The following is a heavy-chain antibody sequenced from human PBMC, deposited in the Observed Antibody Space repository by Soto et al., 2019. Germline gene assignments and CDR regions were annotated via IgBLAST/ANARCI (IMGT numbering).Heavy chain of an antibody. D-gene: IGHD1-1*01. J-gene: IGHJ6*02. CDR2: INHRGSS. CDR1: VGSLSVYY. CDR3: ARHDNRTSLYGVDV. Sequence: PPETLGITCAISVGSLSVYYWSWIRQSPGKGLEWIGEINHRGSSDYNPLLKSRVTISVDASKNEFSLELSSVTAADTAVYYCARHDNRTSLYGVDVWGQGTTVTVSS. V-gene: IGHV4-34*01.